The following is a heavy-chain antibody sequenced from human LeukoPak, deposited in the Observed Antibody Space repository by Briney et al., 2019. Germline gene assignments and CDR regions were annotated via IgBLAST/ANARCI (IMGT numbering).Heavy chain of an antibody. D-gene: IGHD2-15*01. CDR3: ARDVSDCSGGSCYSYFDY. J-gene: IGHJ4*02. Sequence: ASVKVSCKASGYTFTSYYMHWVRQAPGQGLEWMGIINPSGGNTSYAQKFQGRVTVTRDTSTSTVYMELSSLRSEDTAVHYCARDVSDCSGGSCYSYFDYWGQGSLVTVSS. CDR1: GYTFTSYY. CDR2: INPSGGNT. V-gene: IGHV1-46*01.